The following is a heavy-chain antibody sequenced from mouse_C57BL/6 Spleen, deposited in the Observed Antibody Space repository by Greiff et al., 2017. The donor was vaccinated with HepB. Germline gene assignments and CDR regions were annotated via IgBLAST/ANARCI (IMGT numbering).Heavy chain of an antibody. CDR3: TTRYDGYYSY. D-gene: IGHD2-3*01. Sequence: EVQLQESGSELVRPGASVKLSCTASGFNIKDDYMHWVKQRPEQGLEWIGWIDPENGDTEYASKFQGKATITADTSSNTAYLQLSSLTSEDTAVYYCTTRYDGYYSYWGQGTLVTVSA. CDR1: GFNIKDDY. V-gene: IGHV14-4*01. CDR2: IDPENGDT. J-gene: IGHJ3*01.